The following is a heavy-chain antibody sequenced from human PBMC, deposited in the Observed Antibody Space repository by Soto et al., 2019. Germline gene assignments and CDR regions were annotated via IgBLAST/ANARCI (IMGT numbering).Heavy chain of an antibody. CDR3: ASPQRGNGFDI. D-gene: IGHD6-13*01. J-gene: IGHJ3*02. Sequence: LSLTCTVSGGSISSSIWWSWVRQPPGKGLEWIGEIYHSGSTNYNPSLKSRVTISVDKSKNQFSLKLSSVTAADTAVYYCASPQRGNGFDIWGQGTMVTVSS. V-gene: IGHV4-4*02. CDR2: IYHSGST. CDR1: GGSISSSIW.